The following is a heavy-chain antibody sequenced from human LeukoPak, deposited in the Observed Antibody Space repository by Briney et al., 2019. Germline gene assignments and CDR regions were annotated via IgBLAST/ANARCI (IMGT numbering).Heavy chain of an antibody. V-gene: IGHV4-39*01. Sequence: PSETLSLTCTLSDGAIRTDPYYWGWIRQPPGMGLEWIGTIYYRGNTYYNPSLKSRVTISLHTTKNQFSLTMTSVTAADTAIYYCERRAHLSFVFDLWGQGTLVPVSS. D-gene: IGHD3-10*01. CDR1: DGAIRTDPYY. CDR2: IYYRGNT. J-gene: IGHJ5*02. CDR3: ERRAHLSFVFDL.